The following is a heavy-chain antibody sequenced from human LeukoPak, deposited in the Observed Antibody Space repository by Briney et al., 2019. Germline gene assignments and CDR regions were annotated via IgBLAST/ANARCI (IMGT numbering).Heavy chain of an antibody. V-gene: IGHV1-18*01. J-gene: IGHJ4*02. CDR1: GYTFTSYG. Sequence: GASVKVSCKASGYTFTSYGISWVRQAPGQGLEWMGWISAYNGNTNHAQKLQGRVTMTTDTSTSTAYMELRSLRSDDTAVYYCARDKLRFLEWLPMVRDHRVGYFDYWGQGTLVTVSS. D-gene: IGHD3-3*01. CDR2: ISAYNGNT. CDR3: ARDKLRFLEWLPMVRDHRVGYFDY.